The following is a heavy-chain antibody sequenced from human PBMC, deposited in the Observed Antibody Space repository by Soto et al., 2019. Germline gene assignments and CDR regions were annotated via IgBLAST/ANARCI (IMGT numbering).Heavy chain of an antibody. CDR3: AKESHDILTGPPWVWYFDL. CDR2: INDRGSI. CDR1: GGSFSGHY. V-gene: IGHV4-34*01. Sequence: QVQLQQWGAGPLRPLETLSLTCGVSGGSFSGHYWAWIRQSPGKGLEWIGEINDRGSINYNPSLKSRVSISVDTSQNHYSLNLRSVTAADTAVYYCAKESHDILTGPPWVWYFDLWGRGTLVTVSS. J-gene: IGHJ2*01. D-gene: IGHD3-9*01.